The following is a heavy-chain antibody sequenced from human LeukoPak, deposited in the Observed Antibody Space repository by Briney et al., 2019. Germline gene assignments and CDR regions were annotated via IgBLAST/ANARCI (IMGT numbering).Heavy chain of an antibody. CDR2: IIPIFGTA. CDR3: ASRTYTYDSSGYYRRNYYFDY. CDR1: GGTFSSYA. Sequence: GASVKVSCKASGGTFSSYAISWVRQAPGQGLEWMGGIIPIFGTASYAQEFQGRVTITADESTSTAYMELSSLRSEDTAVYYCASRTYTYDSSGYYRRNYYFDYWGQGTLVTVSS. V-gene: IGHV1-69*01. D-gene: IGHD3-22*01. J-gene: IGHJ4*02.